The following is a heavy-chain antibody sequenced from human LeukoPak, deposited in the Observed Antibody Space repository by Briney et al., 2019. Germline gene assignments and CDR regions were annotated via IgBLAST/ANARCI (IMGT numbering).Heavy chain of an antibody. D-gene: IGHD2-2*01. V-gene: IGHV4-30-4*01. CDR3: ARLLGYCSSTSCYPDY. Sequence: SQTLSLTCTVSGGSISSGDCYWGWIRQPPGKGLEWIGYIYYSGSTYYNPSLKSRVTISVDTSKNQFSLKLSSVTAADTAVYYCARLLGYCSSTSCYPDYWGQGTLVTVSS. CDR1: GGSISSGDCY. CDR2: IYYSGST. J-gene: IGHJ4*02.